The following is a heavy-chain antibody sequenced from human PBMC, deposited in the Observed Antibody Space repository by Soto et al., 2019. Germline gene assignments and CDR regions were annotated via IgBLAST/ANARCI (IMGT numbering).Heavy chain of an antibody. CDR3: ASDLAAYYYSPPDY. V-gene: IGHV1-18*01. D-gene: IGHD3-10*01. Sequence: ASVTVSCKASGYTFTSYGISWVRQAPGQGLEWMGWISAYNGTTNYAQKLQGRVTITTDTSTSTAYMELRSLRSDDTAVYYCASDLAAYYYSPPDYWGQGTLVTVSS. CDR1: GYTFTSYG. J-gene: IGHJ4*02. CDR2: ISAYNGTT.